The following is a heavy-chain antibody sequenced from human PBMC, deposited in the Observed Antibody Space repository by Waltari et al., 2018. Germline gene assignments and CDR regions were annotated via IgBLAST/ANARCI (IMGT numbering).Heavy chain of an antibody. CDR2: IWYDGSNK. CDR1: GFTFSSYG. CDR3: AKGGYYYYYMDV. J-gene: IGHJ6*03. Sequence: QVQLVESGGGVVQPGRSLRLSCAASGFTFSSYGMPWVRQAPGKGLEWVAVIWYDGSNKYYADSVKGRFTISRDNSKNTLYLQMNSLRAEDTAVYYCAKGGYYYYYMDVWGKGTTVTVSS. V-gene: IGHV3-33*06.